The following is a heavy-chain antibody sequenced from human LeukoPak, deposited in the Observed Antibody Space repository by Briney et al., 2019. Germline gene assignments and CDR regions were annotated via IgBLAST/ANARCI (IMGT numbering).Heavy chain of an antibody. V-gene: IGHV3-48*03. J-gene: IGHJ4*02. D-gene: IGHD5-24*01. CDR2: ISDNGSAV. CDR3: ARERVMATIFDF. CDR1: GFTFSSYA. Sequence: GGSLRLSCAASGFTFSSYAMNWVRQAPGKGLEWVSYISDNGSAVYYAASVQGRFPISRDNAKNSLYLQMYSLRADDPAVYYFARERVMATIFDFWGQGTLVTVSS.